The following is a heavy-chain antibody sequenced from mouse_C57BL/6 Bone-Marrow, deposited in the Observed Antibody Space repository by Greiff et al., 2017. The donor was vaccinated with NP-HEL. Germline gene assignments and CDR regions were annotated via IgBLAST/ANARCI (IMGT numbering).Heavy chain of an antibody. CDR1: GYTFTSYW. J-gene: IGHJ3*01. Sequence: VKLQQPGAELVKPGASVKLSCKASGYTFTSYWMQWVKQRPGQGLEWIGEIDPSDSYTNYNQKFKGKATLTVDTSSSTAYMQLSSLTSEDSAVYYCASGSSLFAYWGQGTLVTVSA. CDR3: ASGSSLFAY. CDR2: IDPSDSYT. V-gene: IGHV1-50*01. D-gene: IGHD1-1*01.